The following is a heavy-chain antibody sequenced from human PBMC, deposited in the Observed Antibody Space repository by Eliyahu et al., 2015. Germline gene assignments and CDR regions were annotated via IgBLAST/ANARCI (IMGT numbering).Heavy chain of an antibody. Sequence: VQLLESGGALVQPGRSLXXSCAASGFAFHDYAMHWVRQAPGKGLEWISGISWNSANLAYADSVKGRFTISRDNAKNSVYLQMNSLRVDDTALYYCATDGDYWGQGTLVTVSS. CDR3: ATDGDY. J-gene: IGHJ4*02. CDR2: ISWNSANL. CDR1: GFAFHDYA. V-gene: IGHV3-9*01.